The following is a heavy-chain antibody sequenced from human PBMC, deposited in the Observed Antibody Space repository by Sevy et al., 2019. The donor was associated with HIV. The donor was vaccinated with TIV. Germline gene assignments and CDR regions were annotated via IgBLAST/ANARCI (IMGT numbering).Heavy chain of an antibody. V-gene: IGHV1-18*01. CDR2: ISTYNGNT. Sequence: ASVKVSCKASGYTFTSYGISWVRQAPGEGLEWMGWISTYNGNTNYAQKLQGRVTMTTDTFTSTAYMELRSLRSDDTAVYYCARRYSSSTGKTFDYWGQGTLVTVSS. D-gene: IGHD6-6*01. CDR3: ARRYSSSTGKTFDY. CDR1: GYTFTSYG. J-gene: IGHJ4*02.